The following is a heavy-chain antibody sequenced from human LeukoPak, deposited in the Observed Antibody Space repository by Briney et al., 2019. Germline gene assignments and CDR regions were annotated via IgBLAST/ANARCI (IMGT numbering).Heavy chain of an antibody. CDR2: IYYSGST. J-gene: IGHJ4*02. V-gene: IGHV4-39*01. CDR3: ARHQDGYNRDYFDY. D-gene: IGHD5-24*01. Sequence: SETLSLTCTVSGGSISSSDYYWGWIRQPPGKGLEWIGSIYYSGSTYYNPSLKSRVTISVDTSKNQFSLKLGSVTAADTAVYYCARHQDGYNRDYFDYWGQGTLVTVSS. CDR1: GGSISSSDYY.